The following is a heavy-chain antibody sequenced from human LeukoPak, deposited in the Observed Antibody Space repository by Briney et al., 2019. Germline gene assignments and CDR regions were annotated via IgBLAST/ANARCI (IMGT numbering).Heavy chain of an antibody. CDR1: GYTFTGYY. D-gene: IGHD6-6*01. J-gene: IGHJ6*03. CDR2: INPNSGGT. Sequence: ASVKVSCKASGYTFTGYYMHWVRQAPGQGLEWMGWINPNSGGTNYARKFQGRVTMTRDTSISTAYMELSRLRSDDTAVYYCARDSSSVNYYYYYYMDVWGKGTTVTVSS. V-gene: IGHV1-2*02. CDR3: ARDSSSVNYYYYYYMDV.